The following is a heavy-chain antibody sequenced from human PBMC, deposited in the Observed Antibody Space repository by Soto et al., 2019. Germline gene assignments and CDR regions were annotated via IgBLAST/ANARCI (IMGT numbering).Heavy chain of an antibody. Sequence: VNVSFSASGGLFGESSINWVRQTLGQGLEWLGGFIPVYRTLNYAQKFQGRVTITADESTGTAYMTLSSLASDDTAVYYCATGVIWIGYFTVDSWGQGTRVTVSS. CDR2: FIPVYRTL. CDR3: ATGVIWIGYFTVDS. V-gene: IGHV1-69*13. CDR1: GGLFGESS. D-gene: IGHD3-3*01. J-gene: IGHJ4*02.